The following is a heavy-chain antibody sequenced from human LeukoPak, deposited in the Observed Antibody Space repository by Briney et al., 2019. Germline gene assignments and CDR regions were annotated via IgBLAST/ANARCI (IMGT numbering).Heavy chain of an antibody. CDR3: AKDRCSNGIGCYYYYMDV. V-gene: IGHV3-23*01. CDR2: ISGTGGST. J-gene: IGHJ6*03. CDR1: GFTFSSYA. D-gene: IGHD2-8*01. Sequence: GGSLRLSCAASGFTFSSYAMSWVRQAPGKGLEWVSSISGTGGSTNYADSVKGRFTISRDNSKNTLYLQMNSLRAEDTAVYYCAKDRCSNGIGCYYYYMDVWGKGTTVTISS.